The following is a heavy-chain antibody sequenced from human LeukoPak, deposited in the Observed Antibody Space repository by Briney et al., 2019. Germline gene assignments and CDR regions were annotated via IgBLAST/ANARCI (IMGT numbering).Heavy chain of an antibody. V-gene: IGHV4-39*01. CDR1: GGSISSSSYY. Sequence: RPSETLSLTCTVSGGSISSSSYYWGWIRQPPGKGLEWIGSIYYSGSTYYNPSLKSRVTISVDTSKNQFSLKLSSVTAADTAVYYCAVVVAYYYYMDVWGKGTTVTISS. CDR3: AVVVAYYYYMDV. D-gene: IGHD3-22*01. CDR2: IYYSGST. J-gene: IGHJ6*03.